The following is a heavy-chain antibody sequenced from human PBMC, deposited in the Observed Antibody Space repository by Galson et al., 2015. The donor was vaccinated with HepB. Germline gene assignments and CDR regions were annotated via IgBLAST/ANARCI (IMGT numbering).Heavy chain of an antibody. CDR2: TSYEGSNK. CDR1: GFIFSSYA. CDR3: ATVGYSGGSWYSDYYGMDV. D-gene: IGHD2-15*01. Sequence: SLRLSCAASGFIFSSYAMHWVRQAPGKGLEWVALTSYEGSNKYYADSVKGRFTISRDNSKNTLYLQMNSLRGEDTAVYYCATVGYSGGSWYSDYYGMDVWGQGTTVTVSS. J-gene: IGHJ6*02. V-gene: IGHV3-30*03.